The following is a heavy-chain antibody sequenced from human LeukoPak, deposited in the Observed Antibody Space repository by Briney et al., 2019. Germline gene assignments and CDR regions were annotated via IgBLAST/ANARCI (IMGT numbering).Heavy chain of an antibody. CDR2: INHSGST. CDR3: ARGKRITMIVVVRYAFDI. Sequence: TSETLSLTCAVSGGSLSGYYWSWIRQPPGKGLEWIGEINHSGSTNYNPSLKSRVTISVDTSKNQFSLKLSSVTAADTAVYYCARGKRITMIVVVRYAFDIWGQGTMVTVSS. D-gene: IGHD3-22*01. V-gene: IGHV4-34*01. J-gene: IGHJ3*02. CDR1: GGSLSGYY.